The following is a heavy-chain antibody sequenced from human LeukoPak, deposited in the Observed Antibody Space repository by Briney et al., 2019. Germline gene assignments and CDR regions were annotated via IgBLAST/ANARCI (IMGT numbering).Heavy chain of an antibody. D-gene: IGHD6-13*01. CDR3: ARDCDSSSWYVGFYYYYYMDV. CDR2: ISSSSSYI. Sequence: PGGSLRLPCAASGFTFSSYSMNWVRQAPGKGLEWVSSISSSSSYIYYADSVKGRFTISRDNAKNPLYLQMNSLRAEDTAVYYCARDCDSSSWYVGFYYYYYMDVWGKGTTVTVSS. CDR1: GFTFSSYS. V-gene: IGHV3-21*01. J-gene: IGHJ6*03.